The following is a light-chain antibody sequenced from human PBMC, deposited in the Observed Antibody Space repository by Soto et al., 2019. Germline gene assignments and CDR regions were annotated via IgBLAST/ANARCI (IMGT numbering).Light chain of an antibody. V-gene: IGKV1-5*01. Sequence: DIQMTQTPSTLSASVVDRVTITCLASQSIRSRLAWFQQKPGKAPKLLIYDASSLESGVPQRFGGSGSGTDFTLTISSLEPEDFAVYYCQQRSNLPPTFGQGTRLEI. CDR1: QSIRSR. J-gene: IGKJ5*01. CDR3: QQRSNLPPT. CDR2: DAS.